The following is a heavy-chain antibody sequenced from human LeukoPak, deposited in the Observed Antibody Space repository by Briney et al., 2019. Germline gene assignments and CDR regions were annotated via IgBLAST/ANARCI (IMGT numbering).Heavy chain of an antibody. V-gene: IGHV3-23*01. D-gene: IGHD2-2*02. Sequence: QSGGSLRLSCAASGFTFSSYAMSWVRQAPGKGLEWVSAISGSGGSTYYADSVKGRFTISRDNSKNTLYLQMNSLRAEDTAVYYCAKVLPPYCSSTSCYTVDYWGQGTLVTVSS. J-gene: IGHJ4*02. CDR3: AKVLPPYCSSTSCYTVDY. CDR1: GFTFSSYA. CDR2: ISGSGGST.